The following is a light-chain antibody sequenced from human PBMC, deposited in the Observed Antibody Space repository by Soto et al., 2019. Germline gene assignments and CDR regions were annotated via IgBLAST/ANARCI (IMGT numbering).Light chain of an antibody. Sequence: EIVLTQSPGTLSLSPGERATLSCRASQSVSSSYIAWYQQKPGQAPSLLIYGASSRATGIPDRFSGSGSGADFTLTISRLEPEDCAVYYCQEYGSSRTFGQGTNVEIK. J-gene: IGKJ1*01. CDR2: GAS. CDR1: QSVSSSY. CDR3: QEYGSSRT. V-gene: IGKV3-20*01.